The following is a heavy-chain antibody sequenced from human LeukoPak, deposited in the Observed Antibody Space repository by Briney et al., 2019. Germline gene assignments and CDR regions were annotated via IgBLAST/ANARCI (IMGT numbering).Heavy chain of an antibody. J-gene: IGHJ4*02. D-gene: IGHD6-6*01. V-gene: IGHV4-39*01. CDR1: GGSISSSSYY. Sequence: PSETPSLTCTVSGGSISSSSYYWGWIRQPPGKGLEWIGSIYYRGSTYYNPSLKSRVTISVDTSKNQFSLKLASVTATDTAVYYCARLIASSVDFDYWGQGTLVTVSS. CDR3: ARLIASSVDFDY. CDR2: IYYRGST.